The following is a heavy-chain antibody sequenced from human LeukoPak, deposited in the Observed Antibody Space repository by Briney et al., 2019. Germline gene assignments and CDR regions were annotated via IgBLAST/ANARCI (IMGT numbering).Heavy chain of an antibody. J-gene: IGHJ6*02. V-gene: IGHV3-23*01. CDR3: AKEGSRIYYYYGMDV. CDR1: GFTFSSYA. Sequence: GGSLRLSCAASGFTFSSYAMSWVRQAPGKGLEWVSVISGSGGSTYYADSVKGRFTISRDNSKNTLYLQMNSLRAEDTAVYYCAKEGSRIYYYYGMDVWGQGTTVTVSS. CDR2: ISGSGGST.